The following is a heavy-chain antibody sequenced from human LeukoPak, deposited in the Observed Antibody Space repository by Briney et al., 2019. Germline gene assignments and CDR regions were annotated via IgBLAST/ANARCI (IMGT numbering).Heavy chain of an antibody. V-gene: IGHV3-7*01. CDR3: ARDFSGRGYDYRFDY. CDR1: GFTFSSNE. CDR2: IKQDGSEK. J-gene: IGHJ4*02. D-gene: IGHD5-12*01. Sequence: GGSLRLSCAASGFTFSSNEMSWVRQAPGKGLEWVAKIKQDGSEKYYVDSVKGRFTISRDNAQNPLYLQMNSLRAEDTAVYYFARDFSGRGYDYRFDYWGQGTLVTVPS.